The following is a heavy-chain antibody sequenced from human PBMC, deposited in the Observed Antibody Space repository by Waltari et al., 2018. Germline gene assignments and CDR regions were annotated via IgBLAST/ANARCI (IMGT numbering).Heavy chain of an antibody. CDR3: ARGSSPKGIAAAA. D-gene: IGHD6-13*01. CDR2: INHSGST. V-gene: IGHV4-34*01. CDR1: GGSFSGYY. Sequence: QVQLQQWGAGLLKPSETLSLTCAVYGGSFSGYYWSWIRQPPGKGLEWIGEINHSGSTNYNPSLKSRVTISVDTSKNQFSRKLSSGTAADTAVYYCARGSSPKGIAAAAWGQGTLVTVSS. J-gene: IGHJ5*02.